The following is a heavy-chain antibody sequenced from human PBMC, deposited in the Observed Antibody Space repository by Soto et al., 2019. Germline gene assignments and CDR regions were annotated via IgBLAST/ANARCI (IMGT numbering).Heavy chain of an antibody. CDR2: IDPSDSYT. CDR3: ARHTRNTKTYYYYGMDV. D-gene: IGHD3-3*01. Sequence: GESLKISCKGSGYSFTSYWISGVRQMPGKGLEWMGRIDPSDSYTNYSPSFQGHVTISADKSIGTAYLQWSSLKASDTAMYYCARHTRNTKTYYYYGMDVWGQGTTVTVSS. J-gene: IGHJ6*02. CDR1: GYSFTSYW. V-gene: IGHV5-10-1*01.